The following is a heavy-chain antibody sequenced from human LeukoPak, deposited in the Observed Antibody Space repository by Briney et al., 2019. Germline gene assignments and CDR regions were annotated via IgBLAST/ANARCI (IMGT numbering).Heavy chain of an antibody. Sequence: PSETLSLTCTVSGGSISSYYWSWIRQPPGKGLEWIGYIYYSGSTNYNPSLKSRVTISVDTSKNQFSLKLSSVTAADTAVYYCARVEYYYDSSGYFPENYYYYMDVWGKGTTVTISS. V-gene: IGHV4-59*01. J-gene: IGHJ6*03. CDR3: ARVEYYYDSSGYFPENYYYYMDV. CDR1: GGSISSYY. D-gene: IGHD3-22*01. CDR2: IYYSGST.